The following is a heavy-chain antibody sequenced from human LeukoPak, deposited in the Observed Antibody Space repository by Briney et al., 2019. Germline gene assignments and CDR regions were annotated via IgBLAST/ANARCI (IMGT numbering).Heavy chain of an antibody. CDR1: GFTVSSNY. CDR2: ISWNSGSI. J-gene: IGHJ4*02. D-gene: IGHD3-22*01. V-gene: IGHV3-9*01. CDR3: AKDGSYYDSSGYADY. Sequence: GGSLRLSCAASGFTVSSNYMSWVRQAPGKGLEWVSGISWNSGSIGYADSVKGRFTISRDNAKNSLYLQMNSLRAEDTALYYCAKDGSYYDSSGYADYWGQGTLVTVSS.